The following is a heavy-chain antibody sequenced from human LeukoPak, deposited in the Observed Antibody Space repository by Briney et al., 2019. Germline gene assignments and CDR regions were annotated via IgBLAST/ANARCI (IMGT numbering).Heavy chain of an antibody. CDR1: GGSFSGYY. CDR3: GRGFGVGVVVIVVFTC. Sequence: SETLSLTCAVYGGSFSGYYWSWIRQPPGKGLEWIGEINHSGSTNYNPSLKSRVTISVDTSKNQFSLKLSSVTAADTAVYYCGRGFGVGVVVIVVFTCGAQGKEVTVS. CDR2: INHSGST. V-gene: IGHV4-34*01. D-gene: IGHD3-22*01. J-gene: IGHJ4*02.